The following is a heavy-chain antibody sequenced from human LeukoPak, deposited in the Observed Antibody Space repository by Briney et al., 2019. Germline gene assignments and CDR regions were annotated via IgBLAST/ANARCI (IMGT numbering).Heavy chain of an antibody. CDR1: GFTFSSYA. CDR2: ISFDGSNE. D-gene: IGHD3-10*01. Sequence: GGSLRLSCAASGFTFSSYAMHWVRQAPGKGLEWVAAISFDGSNEYYADSVKGRFTISRDNSKNTLYLQMNSLRAEDTAVYYCAKGGGSGSYLFDYWGQGTLVTVSS. V-gene: IGHV3-30*04. CDR3: AKGGGSGSYLFDY. J-gene: IGHJ4*02.